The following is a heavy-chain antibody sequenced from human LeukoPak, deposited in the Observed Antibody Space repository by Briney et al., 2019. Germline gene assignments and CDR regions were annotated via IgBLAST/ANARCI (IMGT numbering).Heavy chain of an antibody. V-gene: IGHV3-23*01. D-gene: IGHD3-3*01. CDR2: ISGSGGST. CDR1: GFTFSSYG. Sequence: GGSLRLSCAASGFTFSSYGMNWVRQAPGKGLEWVSAISGSGGSTYYADSVKGRFTISRDNSKNTLYLQMNSLRAEDTAVYYCARDSGFWSGYYTSYDYWGQGTLVTVSS. J-gene: IGHJ4*02. CDR3: ARDSGFWSGYYTSYDY.